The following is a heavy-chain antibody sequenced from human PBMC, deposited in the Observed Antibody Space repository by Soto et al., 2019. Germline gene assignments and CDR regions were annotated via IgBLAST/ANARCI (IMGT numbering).Heavy chain of an antibody. V-gene: IGHV3-11*05. CDR3: ARVHSSSYHYFNY. CDR2: IESSGTYT. D-gene: IGHD6-13*01. CDR1: GITFSNYY. J-gene: IGHJ4*02. Sequence: GGSLRLSCAVSGITFSNYYMSWIRQAPGKGLEWVSYIESSGTYTNYADSVRGRFTISRDNAKNSLFLQMNSLRTDDTAVYYCARVHSSSYHYFNYWGQGTLVT.